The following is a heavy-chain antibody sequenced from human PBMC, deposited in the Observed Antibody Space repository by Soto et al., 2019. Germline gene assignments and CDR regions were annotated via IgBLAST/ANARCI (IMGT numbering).Heavy chain of an antibody. CDR3: ARQGGYGSPLAY. CDR2: IYYSGST. CDR1: GGSISSYY. J-gene: IGHJ4*02. V-gene: IGHV4-59*08. Sequence: SETLSLTCTVSGGSISSYYWSWIRQPPGKGLEWIGYIYYSGSTNYNPSLKSRVIISVDTSNNQFSLKLSSVTAADTAVYYCARQGGYGSPLAYWGLGTLVTVSS. D-gene: IGHD4-17*01.